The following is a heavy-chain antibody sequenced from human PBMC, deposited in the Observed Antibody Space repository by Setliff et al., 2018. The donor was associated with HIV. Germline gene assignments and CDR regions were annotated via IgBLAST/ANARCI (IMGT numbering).Heavy chain of an antibody. CDR3: ASVSSATYYYFQQ. CDR1: GASISTSNSY. V-gene: IGHV4-39*02. Sequence: SETLSLTCTVYGASISTSNSYWGWIRQPPGKRLEWLGSIYSSGSPSYNPSLSSRLTISVDTSKNHVSLRLSSVTAADTAVYYCASVSSATYYYFQQWGQGTLVTVSS. D-gene: IGHD1-26*01. CDR2: IYSSGSP. J-gene: IGHJ1*01.